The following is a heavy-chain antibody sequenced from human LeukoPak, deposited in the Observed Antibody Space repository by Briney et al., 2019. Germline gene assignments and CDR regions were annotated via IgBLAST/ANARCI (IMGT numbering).Heavy chain of an antibody. CDR2: VDPEDGKT. V-gene: IGHV1-69-2*01. J-gene: IGHJ6*04. CDR3: ATDPRYYDSGAEDV. Sequence: GASVKVSCKTSGYTFTDYYMHWVQQARGKGLEWMGRVDPEDGKTIYAEKFQGRVTITADTSTDTAYMELSSLKSEDTAVYYCATDPRYYDSGAEDVWGKGTTVTVSS. D-gene: IGHD3-22*01. CDR1: GYTFTDYY.